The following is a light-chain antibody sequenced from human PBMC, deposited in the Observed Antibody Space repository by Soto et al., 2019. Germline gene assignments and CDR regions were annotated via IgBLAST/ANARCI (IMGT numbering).Light chain of an antibody. CDR3: HSYDSSLSPVV. CDR1: SSNIGAGYD. CDR2: GNT. V-gene: IGLV1-40*01. Sequence: QSVLTQPPSVSGAPGQRVTISCTGSSSNIGAGYDVHWYQHLPGTAPKLLIYGNTNRPSGVPDRFSGSKSGTSASLAITGLKAEDEADYYCHSYDSSLSPVVFGGGTKPTAL. J-gene: IGLJ2*01.